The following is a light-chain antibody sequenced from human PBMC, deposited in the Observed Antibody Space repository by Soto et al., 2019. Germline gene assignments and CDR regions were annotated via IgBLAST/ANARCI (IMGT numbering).Light chain of an antibody. CDR3: TSYTSSTTNYV. Sequence: QSVLTQPASVSGSPGQSITFSCTGTSSDIGGYNYVSWCQQHPGKAPKLMIYEVSNRPSGVSDRFSGSKSGNTASLTISGLQAEDEADYYCTSYTSSTTNYVFGTGTKVTVL. CDR2: EVS. CDR1: SSDIGGYNY. V-gene: IGLV2-14*01. J-gene: IGLJ1*01.